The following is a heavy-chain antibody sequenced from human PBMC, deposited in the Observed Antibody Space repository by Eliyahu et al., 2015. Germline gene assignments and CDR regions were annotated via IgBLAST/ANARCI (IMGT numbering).Heavy chain of an antibody. CDR3: AKSVKDGWELLGDYFDY. D-gene: IGHD1-26*01. V-gene: IGHV3-9*01. Sequence: EVQLVESGGGLVQPGXSLXLSCXASGFTXDDYAMXWVRQAPGKGLEWVSGISWNSGSIGYADSVKGRFTISRDNAKNSLYLQMNSLRAEDTALYYCAKSVKDGWELLGDYFDYWGQGTLVTVSS. CDR2: ISWNSGSI. J-gene: IGHJ4*02. CDR1: GFTXDDYA.